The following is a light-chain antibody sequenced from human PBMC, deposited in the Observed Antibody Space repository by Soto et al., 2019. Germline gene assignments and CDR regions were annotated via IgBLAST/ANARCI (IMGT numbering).Light chain of an antibody. Sequence: QSVLTQPASVSGSPGQSITISCTGTSSDIGSYDLVSWYQQHPGTAPKLIIYEVTKRPSGVSTRFSGSKSGNTASLTISGLKAVDEDDYYCCSFADFTYVFGTGTKVTVL. CDR3: CSFADFTYV. V-gene: IGLV2-23*02. CDR2: EVT. J-gene: IGLJ1*01. CDR1: SSDIGSYDL.